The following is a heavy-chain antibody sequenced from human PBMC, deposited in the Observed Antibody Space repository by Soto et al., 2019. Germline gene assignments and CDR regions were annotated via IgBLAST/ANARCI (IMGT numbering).Heavy chain of an antibody. D-gene: IGHD3-3*01. CDR2: ISYDGSNK. CDR3: ARDPNYDFWSGYYSYYYYYGMDV. V-gene: IGHV3-30-3*01. CDR1: GFTFSSYA. Sequence: GGSLRLSCAASGFTFSSYAMHWVLQAPCKGLEWVAVISYDGSNKYYADSVKGRFTISRDNSKNTLYLQMNSLRAEDTAVYYCARDPNYDFWSGYYSYYYYYGMDVWGQGTTVTVSS. J-gene: IGHJ6*02.